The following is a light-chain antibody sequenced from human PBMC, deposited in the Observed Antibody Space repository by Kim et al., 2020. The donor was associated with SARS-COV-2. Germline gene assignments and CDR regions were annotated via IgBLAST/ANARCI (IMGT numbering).Light chain of an antibody. CDR2: GAS. CDR3: QQYDSSPAIT. CDR1: QRISSNY. Sequence: PGERATLSCRASQRISSNYLAWYQQRLGQAPRLLIYGASVMATGIPDRFSGSGSGTDFILTISRLEPEDFAVYYCQQYDSSPAITFGQGTRLEIK. V-gene: IGKV3-20*01. J-gene: IGKJ5*01.